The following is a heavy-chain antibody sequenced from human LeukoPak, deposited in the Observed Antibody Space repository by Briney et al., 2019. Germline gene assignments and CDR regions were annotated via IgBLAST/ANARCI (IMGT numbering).Heavy chain of an antibody. V-gene: IGHV4-34*01. D-gene: IGHD3-3*01. J-gene: IGHJ6*04. CDR1: GGSFSGYY. CDR3: ARGKTGNYDFWSGYDGTQMDV. Sequence: SETLSLTCAVYGGSFSGYYWSWIRQPPGKGLEWIGEINHSGSTNYNPSLKSRVTISVDTSKNQFYLKLGSVTAADTAVYYCARGKTGNYDFWSGYDGTQMDVWGKGTTVTVSS. CDR2: INHSGST.